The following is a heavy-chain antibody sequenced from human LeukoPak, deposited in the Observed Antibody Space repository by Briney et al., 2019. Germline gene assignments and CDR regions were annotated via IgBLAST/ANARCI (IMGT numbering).Heavy chain of an antibody. D-gene: IGHD6-13*01. V-gene: IGHV3-48*03. CDR1: GFAFSIYE. Sequence: GGSLRLSCTASGFAFSIYEMDWVRQAPGQGLEWVSYISSSGSYIQYAESVKGRFTISRGNAEKSLFLQMNSLRDEDTAVYYCARDPGYSSTGVDAFDIWGRGTMVTVSS. CDR3: ARDPGYSSTGVDAFDI. J-gene: IGHJ3*02. CDR2: ISSSGSYI.